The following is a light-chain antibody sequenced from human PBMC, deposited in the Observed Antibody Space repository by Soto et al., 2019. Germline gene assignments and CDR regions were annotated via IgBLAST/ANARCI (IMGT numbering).Light chain of an antibody. V-gene: IGLV2-8*01. Sequence: QSVLTQTPSASGSPGQSVTISCTGTSSDVGCYNYVSWYQQHPGKAPKLMIYEVSKRPSGVPDRFSGSKSGNTASLTVSGLQAEDEADYYCSSYAGSNNLGVFGGGTKLTVL. J-gene: IGLJ2*01. CDR2: EVS. CDR1: SSDVGCYNY. CDR3: SSYAGSNNLGV.